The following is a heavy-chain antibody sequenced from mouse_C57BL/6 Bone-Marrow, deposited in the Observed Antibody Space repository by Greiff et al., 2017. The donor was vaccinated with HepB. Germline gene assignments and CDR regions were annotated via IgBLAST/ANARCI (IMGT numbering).Heavy chain of an antibody. CDR1: GFTFSSYA. CDR2: ISDGGSYT. Sequence: EVKVVESGGGLVKPGGSLKLSCAASGFTFSSYAMSWVRQTPEKRLEWVATISDGGSYTYYPANVKGRFTISRDKATNNLYLQMSHLKSEDTAMYYCARDLYDYGYYYDMDYWGQGTSVTVSS. CDR3: ARDLYDYGYYYDMDY. J-gene: IGHJ4*01. V-gene: IGHV5-4*01. D-gene: IGHD2-4*01.